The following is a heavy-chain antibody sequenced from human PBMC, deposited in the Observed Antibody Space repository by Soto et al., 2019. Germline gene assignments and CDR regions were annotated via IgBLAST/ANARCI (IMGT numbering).Heavy chain of an antibody. J-gene: IGHJ6*02. CDR3: ETDPAVAGIGMDV. CDR1: GDSVSSNSAA. CDR2: TYYRSKWYN. V-gene: IGHV6-1*01. Sequence: SQTLSLTCAISGDSVSSNSAAWNWIRQSPSRGLEWLGRTYYRSKWYNDYAVSVKSRITINPDTSKNQFSLQLNSVTPEDTAVYYCETDPAVAGIGMDVCGQGTTITVSS. D-gene: IGHD6-19*01.